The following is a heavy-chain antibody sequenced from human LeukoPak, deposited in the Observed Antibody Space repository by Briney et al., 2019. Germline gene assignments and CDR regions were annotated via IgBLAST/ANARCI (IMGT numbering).Heavy chain of an antibody. V-gene: IGHV3-21*01. CDR1: GFTFSNYS. D-gene: IGHD4-17*01. J-gene: IGHJ1*01. CDR3: AHTVTPRYFQF. CDR2: ISSSSSYI. Sequence: GGSLRLSCAASGFTFSNYSMAWVRQAPGKGLEWVSFISSSSSYIYYADSVKGRFTISRDNAKNSLYLQMNSLRTEDTALYYCAHTVTPRYFQFWGQGTLVTVSS.